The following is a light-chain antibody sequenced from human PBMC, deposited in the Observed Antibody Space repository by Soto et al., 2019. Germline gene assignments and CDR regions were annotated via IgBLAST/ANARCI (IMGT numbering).Light chain of an antibody. CDR3: QHYKTYPLT. J-gene: IGKJ4*01. Sequence: DIQMTQSPSSLSASIGDRVTFTCRANQDIGTSLAWFQQKPGKGPKSLIFAASSLQSGVPSRFSGSGSGTDFSLTISSLQPEDFATYYCQHYKTYPLTFGGGTRVEI. CDR2: AAS. V-gene: IGKV1-16*01. CDR1: QDIGTS.